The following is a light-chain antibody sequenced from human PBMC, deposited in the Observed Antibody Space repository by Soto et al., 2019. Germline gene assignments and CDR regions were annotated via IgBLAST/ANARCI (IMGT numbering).Light chain of an antibody. Sequence: QSALSQPASVSGSPGQSITISCTGTSSDVGSYNFVSWYQHHPGKAPRLMIYGVSNRPSGVSNRFSGSKSGNTASLTISGLQAEDEAEYYRSSYTTSTTRVFGGGTKLTVL. CDR3: SSYTTSTTRV. V-gene: IGLV2-14*02. CDR1: SSDVGSYNF. J-gene: IGLJ2*01. CDR2: GVS.